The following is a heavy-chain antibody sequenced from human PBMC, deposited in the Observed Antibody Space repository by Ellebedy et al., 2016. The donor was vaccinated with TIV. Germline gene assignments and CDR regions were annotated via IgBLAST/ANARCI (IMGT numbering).Heavy chain of an antibody. D-gene: IGHD2-8*01. CDR2: IYSGGST. CDR3: ARDPSNGWDYYFDY. Sequence: GGSLRLXXAASGFTVSSNYMSWVRQAPGKGLEWVSVIYSGGSTYYADSVKGRFTISRDNSKNTLYLQMNSLKVEDTAVYYCARDPSNGWDYYFDYWGQGTLVTVSS. CDR1: GFTVSSNY. V-gene: IGHV3-53*01. J-gene: IGHJ4*02.